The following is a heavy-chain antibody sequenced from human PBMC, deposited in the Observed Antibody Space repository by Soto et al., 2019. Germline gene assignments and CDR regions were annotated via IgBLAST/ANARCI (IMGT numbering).Heavy chain of an antibody. CDR1: GYTFTSYG. V-gene: IGHV1-18*01. CDR3: ASTNYNDSSGYYRSWFDP. J-gene: IGHJ5*02. D-gene: IGHD3-22*01. CDR2: ISAYNGKT. Sequence: ASVKVSCKASGYTFTSYGISWVRQAPGQGLEWMGWISAYNGKTNNAQKLQGRVTMTTDTSTRTAYIELRSLRSDDTAVYYCASTNYNDSSGYYRSWFDPWGQGTLVTVSS.